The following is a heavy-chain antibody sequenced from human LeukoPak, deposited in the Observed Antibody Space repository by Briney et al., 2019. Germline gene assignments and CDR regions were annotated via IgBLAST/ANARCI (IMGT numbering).Heavy chain of an antibody. V-gene: IGHV1-2*04. CDR1: GYTFTGYY. J-gene: IGHJ6*02. CDR3: ARDRSSIAAAWPHGMDV. D-gene: IGHD6-13*01. CDR2: INPNSGGT. Sequence: ASVKVSCKASGYTFTGYYMHWVRQAPGQGLEWMGWINPNSGGTNYAQKFQGWVTMTRDMSISTAYMELSRLRSDDTAVYYCARDRSSIAAAWPHGMDVWGQGTTVTVSS.